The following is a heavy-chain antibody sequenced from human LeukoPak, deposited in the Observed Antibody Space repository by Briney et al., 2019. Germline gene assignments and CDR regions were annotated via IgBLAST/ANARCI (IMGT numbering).Heavy chain of an antibody. CDR3: ARVGDHFHWYLNL. V-gene: IGHV3-53*01. CDR2: LYSGSDT. Sequence: GGSLRLSCAASGFTVSTKYMNWVRQAPGKGLEWVSILYSGSDTYYANSVKGRFTISRDSSKNILFLQMNDLRAEDTAVYYCARVGDHFHWYLNLWGRGTLVTVSS. J-gene: IGHJ2*01. D-gene: IGHD3-10*01. CDR1: GFTVSTKY.